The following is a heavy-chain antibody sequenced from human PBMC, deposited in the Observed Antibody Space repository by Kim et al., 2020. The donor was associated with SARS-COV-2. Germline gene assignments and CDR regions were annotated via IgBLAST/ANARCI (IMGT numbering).Heavy chain of an antibody. CDR3: ASDLGYNWNCYYYYGMDV. CDR2: IYYSGST. D-gene: IGHD1-7*01. V-gene: IGHV4-59*01. CDR1: GGSISSYY. J-gene: IGHJ6*02. Sequence: SETLSLTCTVSGGSISSYYWSWIRQPPGKGLEWIGYIYYSGSTNYNPSLKSRVTISVDTSKNQFSLKLSSVTAEDTAVYYCASDLGYNWNCYYYYGMDVWGQGTPVTVSS.